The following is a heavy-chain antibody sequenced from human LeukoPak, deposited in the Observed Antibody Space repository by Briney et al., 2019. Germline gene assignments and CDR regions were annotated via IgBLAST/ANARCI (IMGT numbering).Heavy chain of an antibody. CDR3: ARGVGTVADTFVDY. V-gene: IGHV1-18*01. J-gene: IGHJ4*02. CDR1: GYTFTNYG. D-gene: IGHD6-19*01. CDR2: ISTYNENT. Sequence: ASVKVSCKASGYTFTNYGITWVRQAPGQGLEWMGWISTYNENTNYAQKLQGRITMTTDTSTSTAYMELRSLRSDDTAVYYCARGVGTVADTFVDYWGQGTLVTVSS.